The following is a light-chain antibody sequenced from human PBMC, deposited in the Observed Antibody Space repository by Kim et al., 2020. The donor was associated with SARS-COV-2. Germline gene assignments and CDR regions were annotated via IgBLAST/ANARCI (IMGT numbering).Light chain of an antibody. J-gene: IGLJ3*02. Sequence: SSELTQDPAVSVALGQTVRITCQGDSLRTYYANWYQQKPGQAPVLVTFGKNNRPSGIPDRFSGSSSGNTASLTITGAQAEDEADYYCNLRDNSGYRWVFG. CDR1: SLRTYY. CDR3: NLRDNSGYRWV. V-gene: IGLV3-19*01. CDR2: GKN.